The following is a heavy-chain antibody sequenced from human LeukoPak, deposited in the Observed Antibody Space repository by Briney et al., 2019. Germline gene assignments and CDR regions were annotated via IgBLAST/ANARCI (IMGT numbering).Heavy chain of an antibody. CDR3: AKDYDARYGSGSYYPH. Sequence: PGGSLRLSCAASGFTFDDYAMHWVRQAPGKGLEWVSGISWNSGSIGYADSVKGRFTISRDNAKNSLYLQMNSLRAEDMALYYCAKDYDARYGSGSYYPHWGQGTLVTVSS. CDR2: ISWNSGSI. CDR1: GFTFDDYA. V-gene: IGHV3-9*03. J-gene: IGHJ4*02. D-gene: IGHD3-10*01.